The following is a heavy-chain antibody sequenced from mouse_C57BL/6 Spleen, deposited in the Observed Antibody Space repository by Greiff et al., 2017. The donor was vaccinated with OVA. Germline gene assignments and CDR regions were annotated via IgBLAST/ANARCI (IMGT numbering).Heavy chain of an antibody. CDR2: IRSKSNNYAT. CDR3: VRVGYYYGSSYYAMDY. J-gene: IGHJ4*01. Sequence: DVQVVESGGGLVQPKGSLKLSCAASGFSFNTYAMNWVRQAPGKGLEWVARIRSKSNNYATYYADSVKDRFTISRDDSESMLYLQMNNLKTEDTAMYYCVRVGYYYGSSYYAMDYWGQGTSVTVSS. CDR1: GFSFNTYA. D-gene: IGHD1-1*01. V-gene: IGHV10-1*01.